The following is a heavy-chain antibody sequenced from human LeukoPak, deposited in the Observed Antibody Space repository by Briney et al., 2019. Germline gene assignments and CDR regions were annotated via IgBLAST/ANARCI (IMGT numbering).Heavy chain of an antibody. D-gene: IGHD1-26*01. CDR3: ARVSSGSYYVFQH. Sequence: SETLSLTCTVSGGSISSGGYYWSWIRQPPGKGLEWIGYIYHSGSTYYNPSLKSRVTISVDRSKNQFSLKLSSVTAADTAVYYCARVSSGSYYVFQHWGQGTLVTVSS. CDR1: GGSISSGGYY. V-gene: IGHV4-30-2*01. CDR2: IYHSGST. J-gene: IGHJ1*01.